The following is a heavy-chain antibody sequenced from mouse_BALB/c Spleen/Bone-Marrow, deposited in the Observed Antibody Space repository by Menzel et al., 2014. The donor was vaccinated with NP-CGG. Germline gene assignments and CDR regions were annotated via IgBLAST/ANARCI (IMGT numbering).Heavy chain of an antibody. CDR3: ARNPYGNYAMDY. J-gene: IGHJ4*01. CDR1: GFSLTSCG. V-gene: IGHV2-6*02. D-gene: IGHD2-10*02. Sequence: VQLVESGPGLVAPSQSLSITCTVSGFSLTSCGVHWVRQPPGKGLEWLVVIWSDGNTTYNSALKSRLSISKDNSKSXVFLKMNSLQTDDTAMYYCARNPYGNYAMDYWGQGTSVTVSS. CDR2: IWSDGNT.